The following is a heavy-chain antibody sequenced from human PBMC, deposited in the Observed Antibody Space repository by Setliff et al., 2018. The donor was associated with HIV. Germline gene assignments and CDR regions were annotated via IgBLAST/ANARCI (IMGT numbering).Heavy chain of an antibody. Sequence: SETLSLTCDVSGFSITSGYYWGWIRQPPGKGLNWIANIYHSGTTYYNPSLKSRVTISVDTSKNQFSLKLSSVTAADTAVYYCARTLRAAAMGYFDYWGQGTLVTVSS. CDR1: GFSITSGYY. D-gene: IGHD5-18*01. J-gene: IGHJ4*02. V-gene: IGHV4-38-2*01. CDR3: ARTLRAAAMGYFDY. CDR2: IYHSGTT.